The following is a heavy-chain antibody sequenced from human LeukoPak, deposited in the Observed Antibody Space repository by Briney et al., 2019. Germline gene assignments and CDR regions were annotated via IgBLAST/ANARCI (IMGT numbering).Heavy chain of an antibody. CDR2: INPSGGST. J-gene: IGHJ6*03. V-gene: IGHV1-46*01. CDR1: GYTLTSYY. D-gene: IGHD3-22*01. CDR3: TRGSIAYYYMDV. Sequence: ASVKVSCKASGYTLTSYYMHWVRQAPGQGLEWMGIINPSGGSTSYAQKFQGRVTMTRDMSTSTVYMELSSLRSEDTAVYYCTRGSIAYYYMDVWGKGTTVTISS.